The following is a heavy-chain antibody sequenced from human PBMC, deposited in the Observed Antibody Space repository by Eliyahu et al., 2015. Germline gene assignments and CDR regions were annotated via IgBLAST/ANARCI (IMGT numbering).Heavy chain of an antibody. CDR3: ARGYGSGNYASLMGY. D-gene: IGHD3-10*01. CDR1: GITVNGNY. J-gene: IGHJ4*02. V-gene: IGHV3-66*01. Sequence: EVQLVESGGGLVQPGGSLRLSCAAXGITVNGNYMSWVRQAPGKGLEWVSVIYSGDSGDTYYSDSVKGRFTISRDNSKNTVNLQMNSLRVEDTAVYYCARGYGSGNYASLMGYWGQGTQVTVSS. CDR2: IYSGDSGDT.